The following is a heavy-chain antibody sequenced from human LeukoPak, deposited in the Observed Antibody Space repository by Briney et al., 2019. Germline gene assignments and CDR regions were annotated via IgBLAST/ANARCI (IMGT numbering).Heavy chain of an antibody. CDR2: ISYDGSNK. J-gene: IGHJ4*02. CDR1: GFTFSSFG. V-gene: IGHV3-30*04. D-gene: IGHD3-22*01. CDR3: ARDQYYYDSTGYFGTLGY. Sequence: PGRSLRLSCAASGFTFSSFGMHWVRQAPGKGLEWVALISYDGSNKYYADSVKGRFTISRDNSKNTLYLQMNSLRAEDTAVYYCARDQYYYDSTGYFGTLGYWGQGTLVTVSS.